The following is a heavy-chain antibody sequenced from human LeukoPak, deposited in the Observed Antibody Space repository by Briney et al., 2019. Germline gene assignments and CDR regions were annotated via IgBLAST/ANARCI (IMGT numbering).Heavy chain of an antibody. J-gene: IGHJ4*02. CDR2: IYYSGST. CDR3: VKSGGYGLIDY. Sequence: SETLSLTCTVSGGSISSSSYYWGWIRQPPGKGLEWIGNIYYSGSTYYNASLQSRVTISIDTSKNQFSLRLNSVTAADAAMYFCVKSGGYGLIDYWGQGTLVTVSS. V-gene: IGHV4-39*01. CDR1: GGSISSSSYY. D-gene: IGHD1-26*01.